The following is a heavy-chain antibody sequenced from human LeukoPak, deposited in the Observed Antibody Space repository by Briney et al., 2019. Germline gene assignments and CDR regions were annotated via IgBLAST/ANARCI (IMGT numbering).Heavy chain of an antibody. CDR2: INPSGGST. CDR1: GYTFTSYY. V-gene: IGHV1-46*01. CDR3: AREPAAIRLYYMDV. J-gene: IGHJ6*03. Sequence: GASVKVSCKASGYTFTSYYMHWVRHAPAQGLEWMGIINPSGGSTSYAQKFQGRVTMTRDMSTSKVYMELSSVRSEDTAVYYCAREPAAIRLYYMDVWGKGTTVTVSS. D-gene: IGHD2-2*02.